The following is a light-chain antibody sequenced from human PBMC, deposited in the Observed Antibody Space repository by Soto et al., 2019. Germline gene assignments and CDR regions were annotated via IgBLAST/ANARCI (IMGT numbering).Light chain of an antibody. Sequence: EIVLTQSPVTLSLSPGERATLSGRASQSVSSSYLAWYQQKPGQAPRLLIYGASSRATGIPDRFSGSGSGTDFTLTISRLEPDDFAVYYCQQYGSSPQTFGQGTKVDIK. J-gene: IGKJ1*01. CDR3: QQYGSSPQT. CDR1: QSVSSSY. V-gene: IGKV3-20*01. CDR2: GAS.